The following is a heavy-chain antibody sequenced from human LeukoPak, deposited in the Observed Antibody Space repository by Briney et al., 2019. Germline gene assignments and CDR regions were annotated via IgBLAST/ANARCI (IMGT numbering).Heavy chain of an antibody. D-gene: IGHD4/OR15-4a*01. Sequence: PSETLSLTCTVSGGRINNRYWTWIRQPPGKGLEWLGYIYYSGTTNYNPSLRSRVTISIDTSKNQFSLKMSSVTAADTAVYYCARDLMGASHFDYWGQGTLVTVSS. CDR2: IYYSGTT. CDR1: GGRINNRY. CDR3: ARDLMGASHFDY. J-gene: IGHJ4*02. V-gene: IGHV4-59*11.